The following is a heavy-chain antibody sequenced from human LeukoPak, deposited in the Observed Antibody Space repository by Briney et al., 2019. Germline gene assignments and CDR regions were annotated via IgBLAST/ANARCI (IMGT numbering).Heavy chain of an antibody. D-gene: IGHD5-24*01. Sequence: GGSLRLSCAASGFTFSNYWMSWVRQAPGKGLEWVANINQDGSEKSYVDSVEGRFTISRDNAKKSLYLHVNSLRAEDTAVYYCARGVGSDGYTLDYWGQGTLATVSS. V-gene: IGHV3-7*02. CDR3: ARGVGSDGYTLDY. CDR1: GFTFSNYW. CDR2: INQDGSEK. J-gene: IGHJ4*02.